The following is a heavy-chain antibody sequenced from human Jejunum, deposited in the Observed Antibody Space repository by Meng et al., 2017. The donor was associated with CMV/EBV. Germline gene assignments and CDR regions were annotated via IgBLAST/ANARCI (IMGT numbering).Heavy chain of an antibody. J-gene: IGHJ5*02. D-gene: IGHD2-2*02. Sequence: SYDWGGIRQPPGKGLEWIGNVYYIGNTFYNPSLKSRVSISMDTSKSQVSLKLNSVTAADTAVYYCARAFHCSSTSCYKTNWFDPWGQGTLVTVSS. CDR2: VYYIGNT. CDR3: ARAFHCSSTSCYKTNWFDP. V-gene: IGHV4-39*07. CDR1: SYD.